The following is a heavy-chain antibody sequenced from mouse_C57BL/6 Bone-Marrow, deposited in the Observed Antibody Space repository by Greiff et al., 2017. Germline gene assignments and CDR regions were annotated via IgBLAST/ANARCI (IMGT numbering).Heavy chain of an antibody. V-gene: IGHV1-82*01. CDR3: SRSYCSGYSSDY. J-gene: IGHJ2*01. D-gene: IGHD1-3*01. Sequence: VQLQQSGPELVKPGASVKISCKASGYAFSSYWMNWVKQRPGKGLEWIGRIYPGDGDTNYNGKFKGKATLTADKSSSTAYMQLSSLTSEDYAVSFSSRSYCSGYSSDYWGQGTTLTVSS. CDR2: IYPGDGDT. CDR1: GYAFSSYW.